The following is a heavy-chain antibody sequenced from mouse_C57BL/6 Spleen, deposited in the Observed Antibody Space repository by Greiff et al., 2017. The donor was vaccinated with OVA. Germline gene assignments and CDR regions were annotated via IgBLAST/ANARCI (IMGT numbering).Heavy chain of an antibody. Sequence: QVQLQQSGAELVRPGASVKLSCKASGYTFTDYYINWVKQRPGQGLEWIARIYPGSGNTYYNEKFKGKATLTAEKSSSTAYMQLSSLTSEDSAVYFWAISSYYYGVDYWGQGTTLTVSS. D-gene: IGHD1-1*01. V-gene: IGHV1-76*01. CDR2: IYPGSGNT. CDR3: AISSYYYGVDY. J-gene: IGHJ2*01. CDR1: GYTFTDYY.